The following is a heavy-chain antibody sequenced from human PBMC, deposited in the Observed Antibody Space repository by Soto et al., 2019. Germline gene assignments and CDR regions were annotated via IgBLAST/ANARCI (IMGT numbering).Heavy chain of an antibody. D-gene: IGHD3-3*01. V-gene: IGHV3-33*01. CDR3: ARDGVGGTVFFGYHDY. J-gene: IGHJ4*02. CDR1: GIIFKGFG. CDR2: IRFDGSNI. Sequence: GGSLRLSCAASGIIFKGFGMHWVRQAPGKGLEWVAVIRFDGSNIYYADSVKGRFTISRDNSKNTLYLQMDSLRAEDTAVYYCARDGVGGTVFFGYHDYWGQGALVTVSS.